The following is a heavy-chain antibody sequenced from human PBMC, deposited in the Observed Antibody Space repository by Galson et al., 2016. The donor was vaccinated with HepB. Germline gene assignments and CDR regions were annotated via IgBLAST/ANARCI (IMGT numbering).Heavy chain of an antibody. D-gene: IGHD3-22*01. CDR3: ARAPTFDYDVSGYYPYYFDY. V-gene: IGHV3-33*08. CDR1: GFTFSRSD. Sequence: SLRLSCAASGFTFSRSDMHWVRQAPGKGLEWVAAIWYDGSNKYYADSVKGRFAISRDNRKNTLYLQMDSLRAEDTAVYFCARAPTFDYDVSGYYPYYFDYWGQGTLVAVSS. J-gene: IGHJ4*02. CDR2: IWYDGSNK.